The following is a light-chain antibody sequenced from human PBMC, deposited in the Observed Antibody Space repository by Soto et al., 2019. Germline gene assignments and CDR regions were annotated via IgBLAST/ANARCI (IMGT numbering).Light chain of an antibody. CDR3: QQYNSFPWT. V-gene: IGKV1-5*03. Sequence: DIQMTQSPSTLSASVGDSVTITCRASQSINSWLAWYQQKPGKAPKLLIYKASSLESGVPLTFSGSGSGTEFTLTISSLQPDDFATYYCQQYNSFPWTFGQGTKVEI. CDR1: QSINSW. CDR2: KAS. J-gene: IGKJ1*01.